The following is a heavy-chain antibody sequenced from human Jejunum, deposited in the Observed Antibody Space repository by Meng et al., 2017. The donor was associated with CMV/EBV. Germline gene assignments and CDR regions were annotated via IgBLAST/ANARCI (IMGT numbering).Heavy chain of an antibody. CDR3: ARASIYYYHVDV. J-gene: IGHJ6*02. CDR1: GYSISSGYY. Sequence: VSGYSISSGYYWGWIRPSPGKGLEWIGTMFHGGSTNSNPSLKSRVTILLDPSKNQLSLNLSSVTAADTAVYYCARASIYYYHVDVWGPGTTVTVSS. CDR2: MFHGGST. V-gene: IGHV4-38-2*02. D-gene: IGHD3-3*01.